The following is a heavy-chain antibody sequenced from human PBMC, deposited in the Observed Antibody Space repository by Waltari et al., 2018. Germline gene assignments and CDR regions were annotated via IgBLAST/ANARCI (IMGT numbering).Heavy chain of an antibody. Sequence: EVQLVESGGGLVQPGRSLRLSCTASGFTFGDYARSWVRPAPGKGLEWVGFIRSKAYGRTTEYAASVKGRFTISRDDSKSIAYLQMNSLKTEDTAVYYCSAYYYDSSGPVDYWGQGTLVTVSS. V-gene: IGHV3-49*04. D-gene: IGHD3-22*01. J-gene: IGHJ4*02. CDR3: SAYYYDSSGPVDY. CDR2: IRSKAYGRTT. CDR1: GFTFGDYA.